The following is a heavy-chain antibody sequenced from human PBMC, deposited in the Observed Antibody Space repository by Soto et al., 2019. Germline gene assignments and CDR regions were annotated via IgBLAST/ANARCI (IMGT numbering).Heavy chain of an antibody. CDR1: GGSISSYY. Sequence: SETLSLTCTVSGGSISSYYWSWIRQPPGKGLEWIGYIYYSGSTNYNPSLKSRVTISVDTSKNQFSLKLSSVTAADTAVYYCARENGDYRFDYWGQGTLVTVSS. V-gene: IGHV4-59*01. CDR2: IYYSGST. CDR3: ARENGDYRFDY. D-gene: IGHD4-17*01. J-gene: IGHJ4*02.